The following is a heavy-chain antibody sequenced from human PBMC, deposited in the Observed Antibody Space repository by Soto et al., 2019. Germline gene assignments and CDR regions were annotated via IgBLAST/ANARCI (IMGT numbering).Heavy chain of an antibody. V-gene: IGHV3-30-3*01. Sequence: GGSLRLSCAASGFTFSSYAMHWVRQAPGKGLEWVAVISYDGSNKYYADSVKGRFTISRDNSKNTLYLQMNSLRAEDTAVYYWARGRGYSGYDTPLGWFDPWGQGTLVTVSS. J-gene: IGHJ5*02. CDR2: ISYDGSNK. CDR3: ARGRGYSGYDTPLGWFDP. CDR1: GFTFSSYA. D-gene: IGHD5-12*01.